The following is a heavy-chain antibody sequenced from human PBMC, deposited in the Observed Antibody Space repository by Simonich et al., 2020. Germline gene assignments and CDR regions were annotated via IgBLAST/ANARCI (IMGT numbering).Heavy chain of an antibody. CDR2: ISSSSSYI. D-gene: IGHD1-26*01. Sequence: EVQLLESGGGLVKPGGSLRLSCAASGFTFSSYSRNWVRQAPGKVLEWVSSISSSSSYIYYADSVKGRFTISRDNAKNSLYLQMNSLRAEDTAVYYCARGIVGASGAFDIWGQGTMVTVSS. J-gene: IGHJ3*02. CDR3: ARGIVGASGAFDI. V-gene: IGHV3-21*01. CDR1: GFTFSSYS.